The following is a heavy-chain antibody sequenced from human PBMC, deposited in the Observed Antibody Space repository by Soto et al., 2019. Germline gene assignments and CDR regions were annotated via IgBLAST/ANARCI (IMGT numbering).Heavy chain of an antibody. CDR3: AKDSSLTTSYFDH. J-gene: IGHJ4*02. V-gene: IGHV3-9*01. CDR2: IYWTSGTI. Sequence: EVQLVESGGGLVQPGRSLRLSCAASGFPFGDYAMHWVRQAPGKGLGWVSRIYWTSGTIDDADAVKGRFTISRDNAKNSLYMQMNSLRPEDTAMYYCAKDSSLTTSYFDHWGQGTLVTVSS. CDR1: GFPFGDYA. D-gene: IGHD4-17*01.